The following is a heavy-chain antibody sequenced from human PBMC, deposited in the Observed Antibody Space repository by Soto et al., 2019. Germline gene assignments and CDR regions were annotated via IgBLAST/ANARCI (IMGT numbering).Heavy chain of an antibody. CDR1: RAPITTTKW. D-gene: IGHD2-21*01. CDR3: AAQTIADTWRF. V-gene: IGHV4-4*02. J-gene: IGHJ6*02. Sequence: QVELQESGPGLVKPSETLSLTCTVSRAPITTTKWWAWVRLPPGKELEWIREVHDGTQHPIRSLASWITMSLETSKNHFSPRLTSVTAAGTAIYYCAAQTIADTWRFWGRGTTVTVSS. CDR2: VHDGTQ.